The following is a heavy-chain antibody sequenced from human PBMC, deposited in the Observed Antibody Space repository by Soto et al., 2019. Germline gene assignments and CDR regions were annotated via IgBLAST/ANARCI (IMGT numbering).Heavy chain of an antibody. J-gene: IGHJ4*02. CDR3: ARDSGYDYGGFDY. Sequence: VASVKVSCKASGGTFSSNAIRWVRQAPGQGLEWMGGIIPIFGTANYAQKFQGRVTITADESTSTAYMELSSLRSEDTAVYYCARDSGYDYGGFDYWGQGTLVTVSS. D-gene: IGHD5-12*01. CDR1: GGTFSSNA. V-gene: IGHV1-69*13. CDR2: IIPIFGTA.